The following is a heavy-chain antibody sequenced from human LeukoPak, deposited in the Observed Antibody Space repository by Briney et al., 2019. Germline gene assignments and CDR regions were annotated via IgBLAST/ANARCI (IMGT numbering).Heavy chain of an antibody. CDR1: GGSISSGGYY. V-gene: IGHV4-30-2*01. CDR2: IYHSGST. Sequence: SQTLSLTCTVSGGSISSGGYYWSWIRQPPGKGLEWIGYIYHSGSTYYNPSLKSRVTISVDRSKNQFSLRLSSVTAADTAVYYCARGRGYSDNSLDAFDIWGQGTMVTVSS. J-gene: IGHJ3*02. D-gene: IGHD3-22*01. CDR3: ARGRGYSDNSLDAFDI.